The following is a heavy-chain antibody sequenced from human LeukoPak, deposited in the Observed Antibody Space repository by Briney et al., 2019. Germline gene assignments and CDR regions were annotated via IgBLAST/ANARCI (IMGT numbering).Heavy chain of an antibody. CDR3: GKGGGYYDCLVFQY. D-gene: IGHD3-10*01. J-gene: IGHJ4*02. V-gene: IGHV3-30*02. Sequence: GGSLRLPCALSGFTFSSYGMHWVRHAPGKGLEWVAYIRYDGSNKYYEDSMKGRFTISRDNSKNMLYLQMNSLGAEDTAVYYWGKGGGYYDCLVFQYWGEGILVTVP. CDR1: GFTFSSYG. CDR2: IRYDGSNK.